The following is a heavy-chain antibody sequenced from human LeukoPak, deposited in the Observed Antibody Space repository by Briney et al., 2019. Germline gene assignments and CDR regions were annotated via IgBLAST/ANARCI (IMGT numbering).Heavy chain of an antibody. CDR3: AREGTYGWYNWFDP. Sequence: PSETLSLTCTVSGGSLSSSSYYWGWIRQPPGKGLEWIGSIYYSGSTYYNPSLKSRVTITPDTSKNQFSLRLTSVAAADTAVYYCAREGTYGWYNWFDPWGQGTLVTVSS. V-gene: IGHV4-39*07. CDR2: IYYSGST. CDR1: GGSLSSSSYY. J-gene: IGHJ5*02. D-gene: IGHD6-19*01.